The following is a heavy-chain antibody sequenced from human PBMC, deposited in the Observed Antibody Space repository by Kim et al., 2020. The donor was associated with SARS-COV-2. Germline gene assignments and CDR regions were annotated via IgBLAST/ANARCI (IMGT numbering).Heavy chain of an antibody. CDR1: GGSISSSSYY. D-gene: IGHD6-13*01. V-gene: IGHV4-39*02. CDR2: IYYSGST. J-gene: IGHJ4*02. Sequence: SETLSLTCTVSGGSISSSSYYWGWIRQPPGKGLEWIGSIYYSGSTYYNPSLKSRVTISVDTSKNQFSLKLSSVTAADTAVYYCARESPELGLGYFDYWGQGTLVTVSS. CDR3: ARESPELGLGYFDY.